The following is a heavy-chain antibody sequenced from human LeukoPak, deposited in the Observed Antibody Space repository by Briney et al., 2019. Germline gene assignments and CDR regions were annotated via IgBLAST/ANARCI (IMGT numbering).Heavy chain of an antibody. CDR3: AKVWSKYYDSSDTDD. V-gene: IGHV3-23*01. D-gene: IGHD3-22*01. CDR2: IRGNGDTT. Sequence: GGSLRLSCVASGFTFSDYDMNWVRQAPMKGLEWVSAIRGNGDTTYYADSVKGRFAISRDNSKNTLYLQRNSLRAEDTAVYYCAKVWSKYYDSSDTDDWGQGTLVTVSS. J-gene: IGHJ4*02. CDR1: GFTFSDYD.